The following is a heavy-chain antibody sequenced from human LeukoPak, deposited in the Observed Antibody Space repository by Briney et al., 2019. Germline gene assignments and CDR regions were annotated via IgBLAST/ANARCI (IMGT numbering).Heavy chain of an antibody. CDR3: ARDLPFSGALLFDP. CDR2: INPNSGGT. J-gene: IGHJ5*02. D-gene: IGHD1-26*01. Sequence: ASVKVSCKASGYTFTGYYMHWVRQAPGQGLEWRGWINPNSGGTNYAQKFQGRVTMTRDTSISTAYMELSRLRSDDTAVYYCARDLPFSGALLFDPWGQGTLVTVSS. CDR1: GYTFTGYY. V-gene: IGHV1-2*02.